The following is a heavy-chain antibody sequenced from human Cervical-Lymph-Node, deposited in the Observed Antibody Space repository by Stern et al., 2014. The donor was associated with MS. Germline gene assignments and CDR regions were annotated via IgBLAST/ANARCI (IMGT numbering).Heavy chain of an antibody. V-gene: IGHV4-31*03. Sequence: QLQLQESGPRLVKPSQTLSLTCTVSGGSISSRDYYWSWIRQHPEKGLDWIGYIHYTGSTYYNPSLKSRFTISIDTSKNQFSLKLSSVTAADTAIYYCARSQNGRLLHYYLDSWGQGTLVTVSS. D-gene: IGHD2-15*01. J-gene: IGHJ4*02. CDR3: ARSQNGRLLHYYLDS. CDR1: GGSISSRDYY. CDR2: IHYTGST.